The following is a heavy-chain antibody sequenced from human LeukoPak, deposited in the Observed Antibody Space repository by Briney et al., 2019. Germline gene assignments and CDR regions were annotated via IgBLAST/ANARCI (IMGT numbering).Heavy chain of an antibody. CDR2: IYTSGST. J-gene: IGHJ6*04. V-gene: IGHV4-4*07. CDR1: GGSISSYY. D-gene: IGHD2-2*01. CDR3: ASARTTAFMDV. Sequence: SETLSLTCTVSGGSISSYYWSWIRQPAGKGLEWIGRIYTSGSTNYNPSIKSRVTMSVDTSTNQFSLKLSSVTAADTAVYYCASARTTAFMDVWGKGTTVTVSS.